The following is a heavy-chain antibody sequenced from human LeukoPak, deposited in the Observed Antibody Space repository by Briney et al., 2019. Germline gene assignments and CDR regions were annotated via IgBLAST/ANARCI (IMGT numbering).Heavy chain of an antibody. V-gene: IGHV3-23*01. CDR3: VKDHGWLLYS. Sequence: PEGSLRLSCAASGFTFSSYAMSWVRQAPGKGLEWVSGISLDGATTYYAGSVEGRFTISRDNSKNTLYLQMNSLRADDTAVYYCVKDHGWLLYSWGQGALVTVSS. CDR2: ISLDGATT. CDR1: GFTFSSYA. D-gene: IGHD3-9*01. J-gene: IGHJ4*02.